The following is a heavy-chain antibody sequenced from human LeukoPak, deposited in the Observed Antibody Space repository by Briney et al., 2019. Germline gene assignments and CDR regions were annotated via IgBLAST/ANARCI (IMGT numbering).Heavy chain of an antibody. CDR1: GFTFNNYA. CDR3: EKDDLMDTVSSFRNWLDT. Sequence: GGSLRLSCEASGFTFNNYALTWVRPAPGKGLEWVSTVSGSAGTTHYADSVQGRFIISRDNSRNTLYLQMNGLRANDTAIYYCEKDDLMDTVSSFRNWLDTWGQGARVTVSS. V-gene: IGHV3-23*01. J-gene: IGHJ5*02. D-gene: IGHD5-18*01. CDR2: VSGSAGTT.